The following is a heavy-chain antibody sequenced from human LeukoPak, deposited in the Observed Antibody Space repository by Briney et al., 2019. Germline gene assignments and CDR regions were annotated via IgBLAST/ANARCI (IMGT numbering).Heavy chain of an antibody. V-gene: IGHV3-23*01. CDR3: AKAPVTTCSGAYCYPFDY. Sequence: GGSLRLSCAASGFTLSSYAMSWIRQGPGKGLEWVSAISVSGNTYHADSVKGRFTISRDSSKNTLYLQMNSLRAGDAAVYYCAKAPVTTCSGAYCYPFDYWSQGTLVTVSS. CDR2: ISVSGNT. J-gene: IGHJ4*02. CDR1: GFTLSSYA. D-gene: IGHD2-15*01.